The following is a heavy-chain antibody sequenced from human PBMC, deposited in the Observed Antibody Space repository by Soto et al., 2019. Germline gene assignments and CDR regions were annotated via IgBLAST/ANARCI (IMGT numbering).Heavy chain of an antibody. D-gene: IGHD6-6*01. Sequence: ASVKVSCKASGYTFTIYYMLWVRQAPGQGLEWMGIINPSGGSTSYAQKFQGRVTMTRDTSTSTVYMELSSLRSEDTAVYYCAREGAARYSFDYWGQGTLVTDSS. J-gene: IGHJ4*02. CDR3: AREGAARYSFDY. V-gene: IGHV1-46*01. CDR2: INPSGGST. CDR1: GYTFTIYY.